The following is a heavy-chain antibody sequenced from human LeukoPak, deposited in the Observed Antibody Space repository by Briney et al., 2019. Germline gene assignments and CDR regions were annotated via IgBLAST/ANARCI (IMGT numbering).Heavy chain of an antibody. CDR1: GFTFSSYA. CDR3: AKVGSGYDYLFDY. Sequence: RSGGSLRLSCAASGFTFSSYAMRWVRQAPGKGLEWVSAISGSGGSTYYADSVKGRFTISRDNSKNTLYLQMNTLRAEDTAVYYCAKVGSGYDYLFDYWGQGTLVTVSS. CDR2: ISGSGGST. J-gene: IGHJ4*02. V-gene: IGHV3-23*01. D-gene: IGHD5-12*01.